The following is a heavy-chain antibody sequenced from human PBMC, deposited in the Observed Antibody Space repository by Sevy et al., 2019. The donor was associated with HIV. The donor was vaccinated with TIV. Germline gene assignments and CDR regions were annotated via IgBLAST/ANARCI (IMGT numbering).Heavy chain of an antibody. J-gene: IGHJ3*02. CDR3: ARGRYSSGWFDAFDI. CDR2: IYSSGST. D-gene: IGHD6-19*01. CDR1: GVSISSYY. Sequence: SETLSLTCTVSGVSISSYYWSWIRQPAGKGLEWIGRIYSSGSTNYNTSLKRRVTMSLDTSKNQFSQKLSSGTDADTAVYYCARGRYSSGWFDAFDIWGQGTMVTVSS. V-gene: IGHV4-4*07.